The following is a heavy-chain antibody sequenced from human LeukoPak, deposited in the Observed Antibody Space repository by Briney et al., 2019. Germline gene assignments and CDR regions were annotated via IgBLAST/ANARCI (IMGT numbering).Heavy chain of an antibody. CDR1: GFTFSDYY. CDR2: ISSSSSYT. V-gene: IGHV3-11*06. CDR3: ARASPYASYDY. Sequence: GGSLRLSCAASGFTFSDYYMSWIRQAPGKGLGWVSYISSSSSYTNYAVSVKGRFTISRDNAKNSLYLQMNSLRAEDTAVYYCARASPYASYDYWGQGTLVTVSS. J-gene: IGHJ4*02. D-gene: IGHD3-16*01.